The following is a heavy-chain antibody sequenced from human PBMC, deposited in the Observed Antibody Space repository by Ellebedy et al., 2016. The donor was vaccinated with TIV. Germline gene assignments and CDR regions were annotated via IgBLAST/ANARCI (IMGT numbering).Heavy chain of an antibody. CDR1: GFTFSSAA. V-gene: IGHV3-23*01. Sequence: GESLKISCAASGFTFSSAAMSWVRQAPGKGLEWVSGISGSGGSTYYADSVKGRFTISRDNSKNTLYLQMNSLRAEDTAVYYCAKGSRLTGEFDYWGQGTLVTVSS. CDR2: ISGSGGST. J-gene: IGHJ4*02. CDR3: AKGSRLTGEFDY. D-gene: IGHD1-20*01.